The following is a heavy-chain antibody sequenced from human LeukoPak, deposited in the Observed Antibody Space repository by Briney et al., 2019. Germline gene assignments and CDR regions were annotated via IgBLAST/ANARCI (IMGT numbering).Heavy chain of an antibody. CDR1: GFTFSNSA. Sequence: PGGSLRLSCAASGFTFSNSAMSWVRQAPGKGLEWVSGISISGGTTYYAASVKGRFTISRDNPKNTVYLQPNSLRAEDTAVYYCAKEEVPNDYWGQGTLVTVSS. V-gene: IGHV3-23*01. D-gene: IGHD1-1*01. CDR2: ISISGGTT. CDR3: AKEEVPNDY. J-gene: IGHJ4*02.